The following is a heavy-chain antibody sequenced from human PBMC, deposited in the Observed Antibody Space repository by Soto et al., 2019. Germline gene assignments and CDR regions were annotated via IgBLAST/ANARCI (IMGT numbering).Heavy chain of an antibody. J-gene: IGHJ4*02. V-gene: IGHV1-69*19. CDR3: AREVQVHTPAFVY. D-gene: IGHD3-10*01. Sequence: QVQLVQSGAEMQKPGSSVKVSCQSSGGTFNTYAMNWVRQAPGQGPEWMGDISPMLGAANYAPKFQGRVTITADESTGTSYMQLSSLTSEDTALYFCAREVQVHTPAFVYWGQGTLATVSS. CDR2: ISPMLGAA. CDR1: GGTFNTYA.